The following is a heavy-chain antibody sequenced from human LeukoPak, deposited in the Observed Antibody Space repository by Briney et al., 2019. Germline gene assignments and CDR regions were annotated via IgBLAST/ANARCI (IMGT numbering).Heavy chain of an antibody. CDR1: GGSISSSSYY. D-gene: IGHD4-23*01. Sequence: SSETLSLTCTVSGGSISSSSYYWGWIRQPPGKGLEWIGSIYYSGSTYYNPSLKSRVTISVDTSKNQFSLKLSSVTAADTAVYYCASGLLAVVTPWAWFDPWGQGTLVTVSS. CDR2: IYYSGST. CDR3: ASGLLAVVTPWAWFDP. J-gene: IGHJ5*02. V-gene: IGHV4-39*01.